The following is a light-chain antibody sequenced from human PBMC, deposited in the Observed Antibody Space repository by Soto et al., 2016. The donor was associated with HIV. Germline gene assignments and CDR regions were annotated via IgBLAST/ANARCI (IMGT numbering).Light chain of an antibody. CDR2: GTS. V-gene: IGKV1-9*01. CDR1: QGISTY. Sequence: DIQLTQSPAFLSASVGDRVTITCRASQGISTYLAWYQQKQRKAPKLPIYGTSTLQNGVPSRFSGTGSGTEFTLTISSLQPEDFGTYYCLHLNSYPLSFGPGTKVDVK. CDR3: LHLNSYPLS. J-gene: IGKJ3*01.